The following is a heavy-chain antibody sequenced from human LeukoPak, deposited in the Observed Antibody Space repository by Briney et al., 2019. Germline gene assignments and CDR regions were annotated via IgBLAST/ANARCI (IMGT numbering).Heavy chain of an antibody. CDR2: INHSGST. CDR1: GGPFSGYY. V-gene: IGHV4-34*01. J-gene: IGHJ4*02. Sequence: SETLSLPCAVYGGPFSGYYWSWIRQPPGKGLEWIGEINHSGSTNYNPSLKRRVTISVDTSKNQFSLNLSSVTAADTAVYYCARALYRAGVIDYWGQGTLVSVSS. CDR3: ARALYRAGVIDY. D-gene: IGHD6-13*01.